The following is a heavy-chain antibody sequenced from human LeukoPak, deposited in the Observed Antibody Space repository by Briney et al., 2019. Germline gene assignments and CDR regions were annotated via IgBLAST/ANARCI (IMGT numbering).Heavy chain of an antibody. J-gene: IGHJ6*02. Sequence: GGSLRLSCVASGFTFSSYWMHWVRQDPRKGLVWVSRINGDGRNINYADSVRGRFTISRDNAKNTLYLQMNTLRVEDTAVYYCTRDLMDFDVSTGLHHYYMDVWGQGTTVTVSS. D-gene: IGHD3-9*01. CDR3: TRDLMDFDVSTGLHHYYMDV. V-gene: IGHV3-74*01. CDR1: GFTFSSYW. CDR2: INGDGRNI.